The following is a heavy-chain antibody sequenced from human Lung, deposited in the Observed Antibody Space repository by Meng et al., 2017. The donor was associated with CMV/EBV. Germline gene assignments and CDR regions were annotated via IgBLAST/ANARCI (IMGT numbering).Heavy chain of an antibody. V-gene: IGHV3-43*01. CDR2: ISWDGSVP. J-gene: IGHJ4*02. CDR3: VKDIYHYDFWSGFDF. CDR1: GFKFADYS. D-gene: IGHD3-3*01. Sequence: GGSXRLXCAASGFKFADYSIHWVRQSPGKGLEWVSVISWDGSVPYYADSVKGRFTISRDNSKNSLHLQMSSLRPDDTAMYYCVKDIYHYDFWSGFDFWGQGTLVTVSS.